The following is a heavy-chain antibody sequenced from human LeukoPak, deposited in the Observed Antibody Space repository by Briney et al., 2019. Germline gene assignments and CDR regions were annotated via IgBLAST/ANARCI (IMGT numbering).Heavy chain of an antibody. Sequence: SETLSLTCTVSGGSISNYYWSWIRQSPGKGLEWIGYISYSGNTNYNPSLKGRVTISIDTSKNHFSLKLSSVTAADTAVYYCARGSNWNSYDYWGQGTLVTVSS. CDR3: ARGSNWNSYDY. J-gene: IGHJ4*02. CDR2: ISYSGNT. CDR1: GGSISNYY. D-gene: IGHD1-1*01. V-gene: IGHV4-59*01.